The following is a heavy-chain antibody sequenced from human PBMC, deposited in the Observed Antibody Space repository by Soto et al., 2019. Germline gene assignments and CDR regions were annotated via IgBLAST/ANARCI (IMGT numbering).Heavy chain of an antibody. J-gene: IGHJ4*02. CDR2: ISAYNGNT. D-gene: IGHD6-19*01. Sequence: QVQLVQSGAEVKKPGASVKVSCKASGYTFTSYGISWVRQAPGQGLEWMGWISAYNGNTNYAQKLQGRVTMTTDTSTSTAYMELRSLRADDTAVYYCARDRGARLVWLVEELDYWGQGTLVTVSS. V-gene: IGHV1-18*04. CDR1: GYTFTSYG. CDR3: ARDRGARLVWLVEELDY.